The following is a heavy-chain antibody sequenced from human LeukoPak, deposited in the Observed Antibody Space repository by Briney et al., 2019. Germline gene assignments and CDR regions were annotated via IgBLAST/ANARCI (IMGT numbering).Heavy chain of an antibody. CDR3: ARGLDYYGAGDY. CDR1: GGSFSGYY. V-gene: IGHV4-34*01. J-gene: IGHJ4*02. CDR2: INHSGST. D-gene: IGHD3-10*01. Sequence: PSETLSLTCAVYGGSFSGYYWSWIRQPPGKGLEWIGEINHSGSTNYNPSLKSRVTISVDTSKNQSSLKLSSVTAADTAVYYCARGLDYYGAGDYWGQGTLVTVSS.